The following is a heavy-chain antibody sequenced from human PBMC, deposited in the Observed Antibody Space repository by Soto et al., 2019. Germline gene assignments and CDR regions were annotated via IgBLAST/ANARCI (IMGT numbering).Heavy chain of an antibody. D-gene: IGHD3-10*01. J-gene: IGHJ4*02. CDR2: INHSGST. CDR3: ARSKPVLLWFGESPYFDY. Sequence: QVQLQQWGAGLLKPSETLSLTCAVYGGSFSGYYWSWIRQPPGKGLEWIGEINHSGSTNYNPSLSAHLTIAVHTSTTQFSLNLSSVTAADTAVYYCARSKPVLLWFGESPYFDYWGQGTLVTVSS. V-gene: IGHV4-34*01. CDR1: GGSFSGYY.